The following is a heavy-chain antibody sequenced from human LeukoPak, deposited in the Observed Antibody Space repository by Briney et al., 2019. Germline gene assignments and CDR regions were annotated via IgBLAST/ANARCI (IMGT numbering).Heavy chain of an antibody. V-gene: IGHV4-38-2*02. D-gene: IGHD3-3*01. Sequence: SETLSLTCTVSGYSISGGYYWGWIRQPPGKGLEWIGTIYYSGSTYHNPSLKSRVTISVDTSKNQFSLKLSSVTAADTAVYYCARDYYDFWSGYYYRHFDYWGQGTLVTVSS. CDR3: ARDYYDFWSGYYYRHFDY. CDR1: GYSISGGYY. J-gene: IGHJ4*02. CDR2: IYYSGST.